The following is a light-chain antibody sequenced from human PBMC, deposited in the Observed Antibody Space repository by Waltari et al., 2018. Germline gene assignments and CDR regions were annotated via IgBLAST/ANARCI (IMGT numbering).Light chain of an antibody. CDR1: HNIGHY. CDR2: ASS. V-gene: IGKV3-20*01. CDR3: QHHFRLPAT. Sequence: IVLTQSPGTLSLSPGGRANLSCRASHNIGHYLAWYQQKPGQAPRLLIYASSTRAAGSPDRFSGSGSGADFSLTITRLEPDDFAVYYCQHHFRLPATFGQGTKV. J-gene: IGKJ1*01.